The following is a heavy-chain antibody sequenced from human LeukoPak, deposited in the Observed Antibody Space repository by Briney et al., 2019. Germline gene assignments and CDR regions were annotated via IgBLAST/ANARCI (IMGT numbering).Heavy chain of an antibody. D-gene: IGHD4-17*01. Sequence: GGSLRLSCAASGFALSDYWMSWVRQAPGKGLEWVANIKQDGSEKYYVDSVKGRFTISRDNAKNSLYLQMNSLRAEDTAVYYCARINYGDYFDYWGQGTLVTVSS. J-gene: IGHJ4*02. CDR2: IKQDGSEK. V-gene: IGHV3-7*01. CDR3: ARINYGDYFDY. CDR1: GFALSDYW.